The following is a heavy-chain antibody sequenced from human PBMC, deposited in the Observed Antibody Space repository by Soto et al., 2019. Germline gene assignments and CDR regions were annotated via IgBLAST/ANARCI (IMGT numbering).Heavy chain of an antibody. CDR3: AHRGGFFYYYRMDV. Sequence: SETLSLTCAVHGGSFSGYYWSWIRQPPGKGLEWIGEINHSGSTNYDPSLKSRVTISVDTSKNQFSLKLSSVTAADTAVYYCAHRGGFFYYYRMDVWGQGTTVTVSS. CDR1: GGSFSGYY. D-gene: IGHD3-3*01. J-gene: IGHJ6*02. V-gene: IGHV4-34*01. CDR2: INHSGST.